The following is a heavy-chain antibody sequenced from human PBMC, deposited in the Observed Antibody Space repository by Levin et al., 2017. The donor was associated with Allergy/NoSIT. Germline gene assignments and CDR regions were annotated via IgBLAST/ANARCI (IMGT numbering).Heavy chain of an antibody. D-gene: IGHD1-14*01. V-gene: IGHV3-30*18. Sequence: GESLKISCAASGFTFSSYGMHWVRQAPGKGLEWVAVISYDGSNKYYADSVKGRFTISRDNSKNTLYLQMNSLRAEDTAVYYCAKSGPGNYYYYGMDVWGQGTTVTVSS. J-gene: IGHJ6*02. CDR1: GFTFSSYG. CDR3: AKSGPGNYYYYGMDV. CDR2: ISYDGSNK.